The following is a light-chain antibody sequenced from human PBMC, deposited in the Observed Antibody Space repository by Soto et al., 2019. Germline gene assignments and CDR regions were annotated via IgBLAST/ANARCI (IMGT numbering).Light chain of an antibody. CDR1: ISNSGSNY. CDR3: AAWEDSLRGHVV. CDR2: RNN. J-gene: IGLJ2*01. Sequence: QSVLTQPPSASGTPGQRVSISCAGSISNSGSNYVYWYQQLPGTAPKLLSYRNNQRPSGVPDRFSGSKSGPSASLAISGLRSVDEADYYCAAWEDSLRGHVVLGGGTKLTVL. V-gene: IGLV1-47*01.